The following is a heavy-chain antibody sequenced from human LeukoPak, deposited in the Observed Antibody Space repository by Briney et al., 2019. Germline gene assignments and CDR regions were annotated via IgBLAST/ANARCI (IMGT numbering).Heavy chain of an antibody. CDR1: GFTFSSYS. D-gene: IGHD3-10*01. J-gene: IGHJ4*02. CDR2: ISSSSSYI. V-gene: IGHV3-21*01. CDR3: ARGVTMVRGHFDY. Sequence: GGSLRLSCAASGFTFSSYSMNWVRQAPGKGLEWVSSISSSSSYIYYADSVKGRFTISRDNAKNSLYLQMNSLRAEDTAVYYCARGVTMVRGHFDYWGQGTLVTVSS.